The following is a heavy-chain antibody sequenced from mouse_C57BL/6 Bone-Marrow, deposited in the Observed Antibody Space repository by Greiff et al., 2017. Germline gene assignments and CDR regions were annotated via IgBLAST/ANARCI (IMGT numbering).Heavy chain of an antibody. J-gene: IGHJ2*01. CDR3: AREGLRSYFDY. V-gene: IGHV3-6*01. Sequence: EVQLQQSGPGLVKPSQSLSLTCSVTGYSITSGYYWNWIRQFPGNKLEWMGYISYDGSNNYNPSLKNRISITRDTSKNQFFLKLNSVTTEDTATYYCAREGLRSYFDYWGQGTTLTVSS. D-gene: IGHD2-4*01. CDR1: GYSITSGYY. CDR2: ISYDGSN.